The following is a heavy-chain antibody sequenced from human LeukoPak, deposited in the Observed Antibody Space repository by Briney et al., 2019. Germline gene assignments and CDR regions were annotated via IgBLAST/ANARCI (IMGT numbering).Heavy chain of an antibody. CDR3: ARAAYDSSGYYYHDY. V-gene: IGHV4-30-4*08. CDR2: IYYSGST. CDR1: GGSISSYY. Sequence: SETLSLTCTVSGGSISSYYWSWIRQPPGKGLEWIGYIYYSGSTYYNPSLKSRVTISVDTSKNQFSLKLSSVTAADTAVYYCARAAYDSSGYYYHDYWGQGTLVTVSS. D-gene: IGHD3-22*01. J-gene: IGHJ4*02.